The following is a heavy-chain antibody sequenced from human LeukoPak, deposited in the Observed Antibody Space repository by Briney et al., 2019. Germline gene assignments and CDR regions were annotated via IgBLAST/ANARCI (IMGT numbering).Heavy chain of an antibody. CDR1: GGSISSSSYY. CDR2: IYYSGST. J-gene: IGHJ6*03. D-gene: IGHD3-10*01. Sequence: PSETLSLTCTVSGGSISSSSYYWGWIRQPPGKGLEWIGSIYYSGSTYYNPSLKSRVTISVDTSKNQFSLKLSSVTAADTAVYYCARGRGMVRPYYMDVWGKGTTVTVSS. CDR3: ARGRGMVRPYYMDV. V-gene: IGHV4-39*07.